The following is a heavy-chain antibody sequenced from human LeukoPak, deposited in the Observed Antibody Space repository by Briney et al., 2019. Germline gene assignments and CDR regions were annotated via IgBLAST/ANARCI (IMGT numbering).Heavy chain of an antibody. J-gene: IGHJ4*02. V-gene: IGHV3-53*01. D-gene: IGHD1-1*01. CDR3: ARDPPKEGYPY. Sequence: GGSLRLSCAASGFTVSSNYMSWVRQAPGKGLEWVSVIYSGGSTYYADSVKGRFTISRDNSKNTLYLQMNSLRAEDTAVYYCARDPPKEGYPYWGQGTLVTVSS. CDR1: GFTVSSNY. CDR2: IYSGGST.